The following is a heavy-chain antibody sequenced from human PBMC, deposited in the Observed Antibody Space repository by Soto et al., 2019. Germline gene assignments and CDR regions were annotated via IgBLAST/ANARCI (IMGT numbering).Heavy chain of an antibody. D-gene: IGHD6-6*01. J-gene: IGHJ6*03. CDR3: AKEGASSSDNYYYLDV. Sequence: EVQLLESGGGLVQPGGSLRLSCGASGFTFSTYAMTWVRQAPGAGLEWVSTITNTGGRTTYTDSVKGRFSISRDKSKNTVYLQMTSLRAEDTAVYFCAKEGASSSDNYYYLDVWGRGTTVTVSS. V-gene: IGHV3-23*01. CDR1: GFTFSTYA. CDR2: ITNTGGRT.